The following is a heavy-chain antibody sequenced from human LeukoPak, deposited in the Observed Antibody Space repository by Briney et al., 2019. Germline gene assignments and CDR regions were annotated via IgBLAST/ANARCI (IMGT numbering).Heavy chain of an antibody. V-gene: IGHV5-51*01. Sequence: GESLKISCKGSGYSFTTYWIGWVRQMPGKGLEWMGIIYPGDYDTRYSPSFQGQVTISADKSITTAYLQWSSLKASDTAMYYCARQIGYSSNWYFDYWGQGTLVTVSS. J-gene: IGHJ4*02. CDR1: GYSFTTYW. CDR2: IYPGDYDT. CDR3: ARQIGYSSNWYFDY. D-gene: IGHD6-13*01.